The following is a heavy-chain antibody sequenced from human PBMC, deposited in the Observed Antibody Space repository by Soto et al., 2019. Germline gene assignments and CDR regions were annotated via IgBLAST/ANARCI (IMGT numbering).Heavy chain of an antibody. Sequence: ASVKVSCKASGYTFTSYGISWVRQAPGQGLEWMGWISAYNGNTNYAQKLQGRVTMTTDTSTSTAYMELRSLRSDDTAVYYCARAGGIVVVPAATGYYYYYMDVWGKGTTVTVSS. CDR2: ISAYNGNT. CDR1: GYTFTSYG. V-gene: IGHV1-18*01. J-gene: IGHJ6*03. CDR3: ARAGGIVVVPAATGYYYYYMDV. D-gene: IGHD2-2*01.